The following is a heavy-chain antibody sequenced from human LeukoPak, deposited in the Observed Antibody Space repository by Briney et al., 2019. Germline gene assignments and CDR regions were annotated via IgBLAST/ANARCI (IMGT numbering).Heavy chain of an antibody. D-gene: IGHD5-18*01. Sequence: GGSLRLSCAASGFTFSGSSIHWVRQASGKGLEGVGRIRSKANSYATAYAASVAGRFTVSRDDSQNTAYLQMNSLKTEDAAVYYCSRYVDTPLDYWGQGALVTVSS. V-gene: IGHV3-73*01. CDR3: SRYVDTPLDY. CDR2: IRSKANSYAT. J-gene: IGHJ4*02. CDR1: GFTFSGSS.